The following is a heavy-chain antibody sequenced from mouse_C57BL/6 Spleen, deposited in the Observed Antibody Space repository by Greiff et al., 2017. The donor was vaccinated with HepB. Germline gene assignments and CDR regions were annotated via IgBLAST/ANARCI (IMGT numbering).Heavy chain of an antibody. V-gene: IGHV2-9-1*01. CDR1: GFSLTSYA. D-gene: IGHD3-2*01. Sequence: VKLQESGPGLVAPSQSLSITCTVSGFSLTSYAISWVRQPPGKGLEWLGVIWTGGGTNYNSALKSRLSISKDNSKSQVFLKMNSLQTDDTARYYCARRSLDSSSYYAMDYWGQGTSVTVSS. J-gene: IGHJ4*01. CDR2: IWTGGGT. CDR3: ARRSLDSSSYYAMDY.